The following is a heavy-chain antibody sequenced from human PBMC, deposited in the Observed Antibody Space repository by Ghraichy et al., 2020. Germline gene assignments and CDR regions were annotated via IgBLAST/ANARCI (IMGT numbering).Heavy chain of an antibody. D-gene: IGHD2-15*01. CDR1: GFTFSSYA. J-gene: IGHJ4*02. CDR2: ISGSGGST. V-gene: IGHV3-23*01. Sequence: GESLNISCAASGFTFSSYAISWVRQAPGKGLEWVSAISGSGGSTYYADSVKGRFTISRDNSKNTLYLQMNSLRAEDTAVFYCAKGHCSGGSCNFDYWGQGTLVTVSS. CDR3: AKGHCSGGSCNFDY.